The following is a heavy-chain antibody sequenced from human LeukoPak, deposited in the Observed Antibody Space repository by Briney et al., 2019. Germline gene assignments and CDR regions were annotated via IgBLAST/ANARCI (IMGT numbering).Heavy chain of an antibody. J-gene: IGHJ4*02. CDR3: ARDSLTGFDY. CDR2: IYYSGST. V-gene: IGHV4-31*03. Sequence: SETLSLTCTVSGGSISSGGYHWSWIRQHPGKGLEWIGYIYYSGSTYYNPSLKSRVTISVDTSKNQFSLRLSSVTAADTAVYYCARDSLTGFDYWGQGPLVTVSS. D-gene: IGHD4/OR15-4a*01. CDR1: GGSISSGGYH.